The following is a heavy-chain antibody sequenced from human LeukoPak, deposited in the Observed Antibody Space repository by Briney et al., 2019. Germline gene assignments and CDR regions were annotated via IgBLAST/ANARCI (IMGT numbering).Heavy chain of an antibody. CDR3: ARDQGWFGEPNDAFDI. CDR2: IYTSGST. Sequence: SETLSLTCTVSGGSISSYYWSWIRQPAGKGLEWIGRIYTSGSTNYNPSLKSRVTMSVDTSKNQFSLKLSSVTAADTAVYYCARDQGWFGEPNDAFDIWGQGTMVTVSS. V-gene: IGHV4-4*07. CDR1: GGSISSYY. J-gene: IGHJ3*02. D-gene: IGHD3-10*01.